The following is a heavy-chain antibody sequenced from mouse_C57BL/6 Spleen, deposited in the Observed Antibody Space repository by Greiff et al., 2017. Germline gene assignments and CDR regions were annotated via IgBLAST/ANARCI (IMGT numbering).Heavy chain of an antibody. J-gene: IGHJ4*01. V-gene: IGHV14-3*01. Sequence: VQLQQSVAELVRPGASVKMSCTASGFNFKNTYMHWVKQRPEQGLEWIGRIDPANGNTKYAPKFQGKATITVDTSSNTAYLQLSSLTSEDTAIYYCANCTYCAMGCWGQGTSVSVSS. CDR3: ANCTYCAMGC. CDR1: GFNFKNTY. CDR2: IDPANGNT.